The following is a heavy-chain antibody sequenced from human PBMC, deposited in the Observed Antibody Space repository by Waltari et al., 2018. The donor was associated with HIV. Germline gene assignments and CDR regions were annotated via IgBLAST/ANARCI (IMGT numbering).Heavy chain of an antibody. CDR2: ISSYGSNK. V-gene: IGHV3-30-3*01. CDR3: ARGATLGWYFDY. CDR1: GFTFSSYA. J-gene: IGHJ4*02. Sequence: QVQLVESGGGVVQPGRSLRLSCAASGFTFSSYAIHWVRQAPGKGLEWVAVISSYGSNKYYADSVKGRFTISRDNSKSTLYLQMNSLRAEDTAVYYCARGATLGWYFDYWGQGTLVTVSS. D-gene: IGHD1-26*01.